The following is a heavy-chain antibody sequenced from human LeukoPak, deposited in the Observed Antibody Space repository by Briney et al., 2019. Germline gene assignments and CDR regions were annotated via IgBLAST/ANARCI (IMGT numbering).Heavy chain of an antibody. CDR2: ISSSSSYI. J-gene: IGHJ4*02. CDR1: GFTFSSYS. Sequence: GGSLRLSCAASGFTFSSYSMNWVRQAPGKGLEWVSSISSSSSYIYYADSVKGRFTISRDNAKNSLYLQMNSLRAEDTAVYYCARDWDNYYGSGSYPHYWGQGTLVTVSS. D-gene: IGHD3-10*01. V-gene: IGHV3-21*01. CDR3: ARDWDNYYGSGSYPHY.